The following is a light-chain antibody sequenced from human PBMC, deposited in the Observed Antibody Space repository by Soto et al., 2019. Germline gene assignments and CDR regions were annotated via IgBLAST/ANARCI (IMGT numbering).Light chain of an antibody. CDR1: SSDVGGYNY. CDR2: EVS. Sequence: HSALTQPASGSGSPGLSITISCTRTSSDVGGYNYVSWYQQHPGKAPKLMIYEVSNRPSGVSNRFSGSKSGNTASLTISGLQAEDEADYYCSSYTSSSTLVFGTGTKVTVL. J-gene: IGLJ1*01. CDR3: SSYTSSSTLV. V-gene: IGLV2-14*01.